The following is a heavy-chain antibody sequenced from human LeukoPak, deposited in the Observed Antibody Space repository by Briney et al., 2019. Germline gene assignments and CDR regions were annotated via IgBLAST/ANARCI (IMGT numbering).Heavy chain of an antibody. D-gene: IGHD1-26*01. CDR3: AKDPSGSYYRGAFDY. CDR1: GYTFTNSG. V-gene: IGHV1-18*01. CDR2: ISAYNGDT. Sequence: ASVKVSCKASGYTFTNSGISWVRQAPGRGLERMGWISAYNGDTNYAQTLQGRVTMTTDTSTNTVYMELSSLRSEDTAVYYCAKDPSGSYYRGAFDYWGQGTLVTVSS. J-gene: IGHJ4*02.